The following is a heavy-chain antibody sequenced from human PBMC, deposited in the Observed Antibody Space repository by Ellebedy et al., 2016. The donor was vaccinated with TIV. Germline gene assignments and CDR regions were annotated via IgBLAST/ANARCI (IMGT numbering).Heavy chain of an antibody. CDR2: ISSSSSYI. CDR1: GFTFSSYS. D-gene: IGHD3-22*01. V-gene: IGHV3-21*01. J-gene: IGHJ4*02. CDR3: AKGDYYDSSGYGEFDY. Sequence: GGSLRLXXAASGFTFSSYSMNWVRQAPGKGLEWVSSISSSSSYIYYADSVKGRFTISRDNAKNSLYLQMNSLRAEDTAVYYCAKGDYYDSSGYGEFDYWGQGTLVTVSS.